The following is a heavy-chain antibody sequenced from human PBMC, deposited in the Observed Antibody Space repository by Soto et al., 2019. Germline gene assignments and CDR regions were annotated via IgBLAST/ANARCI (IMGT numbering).Heavy chain of an antibody. CDR2: IYYSGST. Sequence: KPSETLSLTCTVSGGSISSGGYYWSWIRQHPGKGLEWIGYIYYSGSTYYNPSLKSRVTISVDTSKNQFSLKLSSVTAADTAVYYCARRRAWFDYYYGSGSGWFDPWGQGTLVTVSS. V-gene: IGHV4-31*03. CDR3: ARRRAWFDYYYGSGSGWFDP. J-gene: IGHJ5*02. CDR1: GGSISSGGYY. D-gene: IGHD3-10*01.